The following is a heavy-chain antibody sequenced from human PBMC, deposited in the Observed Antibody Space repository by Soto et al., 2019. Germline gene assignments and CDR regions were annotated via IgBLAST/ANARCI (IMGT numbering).Heavy chain of an antibody. Sequence: ASVKVSCKASGYTFTSYGISWVRQAPGQGLEWMGWISAYNGNTNYAQKLQGRVTMTTDTSTSTAYMELRSLRSDDTAVYYCARSFCSGGSRYYHAFDIWGQGTMVTVSS. CDR3: ARSFCSGGSRYYHAFDI. CDR1: GYTFTSYG. J-gene: IGHJ3*02. V-gene: IGHV1-18*01. D-gene: IGHD2-15*01. CDR2: ISAYNGNT.